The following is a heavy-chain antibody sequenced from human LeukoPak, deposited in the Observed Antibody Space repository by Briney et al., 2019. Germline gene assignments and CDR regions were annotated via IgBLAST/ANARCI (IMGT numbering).Heavy chain of an antibody. CDR3: ARGTPSGWHGAVY. CDR1: AYTFTSYD. CDR2: MNPNSGNT. Sequence: ASVKVSCKASAYTFTSYDINWVRQATGQGLEWMGWMNPNSGNTGYAQKFQGRVTMTRDTSISTAYMELSSLRSEDTAAYYCARGTPSGWHGAVYWGQGTLVTVSS. V-gene: IGHV1-8*01. D-gene: IGHD6-19*01. J-gene: IGHJ4*02.